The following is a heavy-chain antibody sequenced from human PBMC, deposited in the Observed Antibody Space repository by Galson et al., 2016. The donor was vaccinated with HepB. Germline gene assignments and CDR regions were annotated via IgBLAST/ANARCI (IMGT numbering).Heavy chain of an antibody. CDR3: ARQYWGGPSDY. V-gene: IGHV4-4*02. CDR2: IFHSGRL. J-gene: IGHJ4*02. Sequence: ETLSLTCAVSGGSISSSDWWSWVRQPPGQGLEWIGQIFHSGRLNYAPSLASRVTISIDTSNNHFSLRLTPVTAADTALYYCARQYWGGPSDYWGQGTLVTVSS. D-gene: IGHD2/OR15-2a*01. CDR1: GGSISSSDW.